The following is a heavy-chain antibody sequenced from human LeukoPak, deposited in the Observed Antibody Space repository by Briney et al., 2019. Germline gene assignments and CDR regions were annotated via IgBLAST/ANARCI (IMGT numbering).Heavy chain of an antibody. D-gene: IGHD3-10*01. CDR1: GFTFSSYS. V-gene: IGHV3-48*01. Sequence: PGGSLRLSCAASGFTFSSYSMNWVRQAPGKGLEWISYISSASNTIYYADSVKGRFTISRDNAKKSVYLQMNSLRAEDTAMYYCARDGWFGDYNWFDPWGQGTLVTVSS. CDR2: ISSASNTI. CDR3: ARDGWFGDYNWFDP. J-gene: IGHJ5*02.